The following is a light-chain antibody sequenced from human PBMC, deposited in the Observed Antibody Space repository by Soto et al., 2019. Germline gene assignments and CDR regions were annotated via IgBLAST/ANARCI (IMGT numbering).Light chain of an antibody. CDR3: QQVNNYTST. V-gene: IGKV1-9*01. Sequence: IQLTQSPSSLSASVGDRVTIPCRASQDISSYLGWYQQTPGKAPKLLIYAASTFQRGVPSSFSGSGSGTGFTLTITSLLTDDGATSLCQQVNNYTSTLGGGTYVEIK. CDR1: QDISSY. J-gene: IGKJ4*01. CDR2: AAS.